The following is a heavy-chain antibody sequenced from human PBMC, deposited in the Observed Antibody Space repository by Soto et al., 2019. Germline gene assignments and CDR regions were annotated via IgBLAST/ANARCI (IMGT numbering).Heavy chain of an antibody. V-gene: IGHV3-33*01. J-gene: IGHJ5*02. CDR2: IWYDGSHK. CDR3: VRGSYCTATTCYNLGWFAP. Sequence: SGGSLRLSCATSGFTFSGFVMQWVRQAPGKGLEWVAVIWYDGSHKYYADSVKGRFTIPRDDSKNTLYLQMNNLRVEDTAVYFCVRGSYCTATTCYNLGWFAPWGQGTLVTVSS. CDR1: GFTFSGFV. D-gene: IGHD2-2*02.